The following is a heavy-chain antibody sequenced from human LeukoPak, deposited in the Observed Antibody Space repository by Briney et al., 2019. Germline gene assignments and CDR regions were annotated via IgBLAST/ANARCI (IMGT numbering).Heavy chain of an antibody. CDR1: GFTVSSNY. CDR3: ASGPPFLKYFEY. J-gene: IGHJ4*02. CDR2: IYSGGST. Sequence: GGSLRLSCAASGFTVSSNYMSWVRQAPGKGLEWVSVIYSGGSTYYADSVKGRFTISRDNSKNTLYLQMNSLRAEDTALYYCASGPPFLKYFEYWGQGTLVTVSS. V-gene: IGHV3-66*01. D-gene: IGHD3-3*01.